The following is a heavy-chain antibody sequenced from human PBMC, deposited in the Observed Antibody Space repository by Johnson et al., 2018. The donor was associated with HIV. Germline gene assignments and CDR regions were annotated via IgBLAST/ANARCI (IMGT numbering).Heavy chain of an antibody. J-gene: IGHJ3*02. D-gene: IGHD2-21*01. CDR1: GFTFSDYY. Sequence: QMQLVESGGGLFRPGGSLRLSCAASGFTFSDYYMTWIRQAPGKGLEWLSYISSSGVTTYYADSVKGRFTVSRDNSKNSLYLQMNGLRAEDTAVYYCAKFRDAFDIWGQGTMVTVSS. CDR2: ISSSGVTT. V-gene: IGHV3-11*04. CDR3: AKFRDAFDI.